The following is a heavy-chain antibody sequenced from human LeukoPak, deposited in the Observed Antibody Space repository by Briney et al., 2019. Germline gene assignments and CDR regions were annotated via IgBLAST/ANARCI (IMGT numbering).Heavy chain of an antibody. CDR1: GGSISSYY. CDR2: IYYSGST. V-gene: IGHV4-59*08. J-gene: IGHJ6*02. Sequence: PSETLSLTCTFSGGSISSYYWSWIRQPPGKGLEGIGYIYYSGSTNYNPSLKSRVTISVDTSKNQFSLKLSSVTAADTAVYYCARTYRESSYYYYGMDVWGQGTTVTVSS. D-gene: IGHD3-16*01. CDR3: ARTYRESSYYYYGMDV.